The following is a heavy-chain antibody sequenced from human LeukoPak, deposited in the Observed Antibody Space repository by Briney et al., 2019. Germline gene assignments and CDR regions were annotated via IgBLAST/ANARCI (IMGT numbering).Heavy chain of an antibody. D-gene: IGHD4-17*01. J-gene: IGHJ4*02. CDR3: ARVTLRWYPYYFDY. CDR1: GGSFSGYY. CDR2: INHSGST. V-gene: IGHV4-34*01. Sequence: PSETLSLTCAVYGGSFSGYYWSWIRQPPGKGLEWIGEINHSGSTNYNPSLKSRVTISVDTSKNQFSLKLSSVTAGDTAVYYCARVTLRWYPYYFDYWGQGTLVTVSS.